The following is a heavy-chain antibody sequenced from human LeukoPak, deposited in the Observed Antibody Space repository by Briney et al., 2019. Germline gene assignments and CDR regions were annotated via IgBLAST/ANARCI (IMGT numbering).Heavy chain of an antibody. CDR3: ARGASAGYNLVRIDN. J-gene: IGHJ4*02. D-gene: IGHD5-24*01. V-gene: IGHV4-61*05. Sequence: SETLSLTCTASVGSISSSSYYWSWIRQPPGKGLEWIGYIYNSGSTKYNPSLKSRVTISVDTSKNQISLKMSSVTATDTAVYYCARGASAGYNLVRIDNRGQGTLVTVSS. CDR2: IYNSGST. CDR1: VGSISSSSYY.